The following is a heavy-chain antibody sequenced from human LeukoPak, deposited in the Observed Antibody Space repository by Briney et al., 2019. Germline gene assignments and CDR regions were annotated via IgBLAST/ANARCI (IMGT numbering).Heavy chain of an antibody. CDR2: MYTSGST. V-gene: IGHV4-4*07. CDR1: GGSISSYY. Sequence: SEALSLTCSVSGGSISSYYWSWIRQPAGKQREWIGLMYTSGSTYYNPSLKSRVTMSADTSKNQFSLKLTSVTAADTSVYYCAREGGPGGDYGSIDSWGQGTLVTVSS. CDR3: AREGGPGGDYGSIDS. J-gene: IGHJ4*02. D-gene: IGHD4-17*01.